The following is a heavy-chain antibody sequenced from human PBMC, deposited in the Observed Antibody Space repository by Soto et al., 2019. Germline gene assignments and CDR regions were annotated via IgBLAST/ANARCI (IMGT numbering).Heavy chain of an antibody. Sequence: EVELVESGGGLVLPGGSLRLSCEASGFNFNNYAMHWVRQAPGKGLEWVSGISWTGETIVYADFVKGRFTISRDKSKSSLYLEMNSLRPKDTALYYCAKDEIGVAGNSALDMWGQGTMVTVSS. CDR3: AKDEIGVAGNSALDM. V-gene: IGHV3-9*01. D-gene: IGHD3-22*01. J-gene: IGHJ3*02. CDR1: GFNFNNYA. CDR2: ISWTGETI.